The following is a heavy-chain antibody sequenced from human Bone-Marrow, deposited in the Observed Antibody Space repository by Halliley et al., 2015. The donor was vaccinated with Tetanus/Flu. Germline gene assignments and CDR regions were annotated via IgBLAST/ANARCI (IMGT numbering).Heavy chain of an antibody. CDR3: ALSTAAGTLDY. D-gene: IGHD6-13*01. J-gene: IGHJ4*02. Sequence: KGLQWVSAISGDTSRTYYADSVKGRFTISRDKSTNTLYLQMNSLRAQDTAVYYCALSTAAGTLDYWGQGTLVTVSS. V-gene: IGHV3-23*01. CDR2: ISGDTSRT.